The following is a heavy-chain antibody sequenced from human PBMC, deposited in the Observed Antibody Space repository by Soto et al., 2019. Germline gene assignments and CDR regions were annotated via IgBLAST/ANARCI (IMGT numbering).Heavy chain of an antibody. V-gene: IGHV4-38-2*01. D-gene: IGHD1-1*01. J-gene: IGHJ4*02. Sequence: PSETLSLTCVFSVYSISSAYYWGWIRQPPGKGLEWIGSVYHSGSTYYNPSLKSRVTISVDTSKNHFSLKLRSVTAADSAVYYCARSGTTHPPFPKQWGQGTLVTVSS. CDR3: ARSGTTHPPFPKQ. CDR2: VYHSGST. CDR1: VYSISSAYY.